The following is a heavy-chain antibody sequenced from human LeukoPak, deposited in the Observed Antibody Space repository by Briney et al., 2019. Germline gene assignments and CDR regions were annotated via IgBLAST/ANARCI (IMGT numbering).Heavy chain of an antibody. D-gene: IGHD3-22*01. CDR1: GFTLSSYS. Sequence: HSGGSLRLSCAASGFTLSSYSMNWVRQGPGKALEWVSHISTSGNTKYYADSVKGRFTISRDSAKNPLFLEMNSLRAEDTAVYYCARDHYYDSAFDIWGQGTMVTVSS. V-gene: IGHV3-48*01. CDR3: ARDHYYDSAFDI. J-gene: IGHJ3*02. CDR2: ISTSGNTK.